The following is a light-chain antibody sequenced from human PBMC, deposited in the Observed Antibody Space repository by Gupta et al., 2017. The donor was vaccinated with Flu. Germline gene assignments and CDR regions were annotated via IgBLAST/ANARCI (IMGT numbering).Light chain of an antibody. CDR3: QQRSNCPPYT. V-gene: IGKV3-11*01. J-gene: IGKJ2*01. CDR1: QSVRSY. CDR2: DAS. Sequence: EIVLTQSPATLSLSPGERATLSCRARQSVRSYLAWYQQKPGQAPRLLIYDASNRDTGIPARFSGSGCGKDVALTISSREQEDFAGYYCQQRSNCPPYTFGQGTXLEIK.